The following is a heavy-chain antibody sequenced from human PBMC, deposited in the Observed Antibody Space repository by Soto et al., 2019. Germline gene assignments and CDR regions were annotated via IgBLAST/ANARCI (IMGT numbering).Heavy chain of an antibody. CDR1: GGSISSSNW. CDR2: MYHSGST. Sequence: QVQLQESGPGLVKPSGTLSLTCAVSGGSISSSNWWSWVRQPPGKGLEWIGEMYHSGSTNYNPSLKSRVTISGDKSKNQFSLKLSSVTAADTAVYYCARDGPAEVGATANWCDTWGQGTLVTVSS. J-gene: IGHJ5*02. V-gene: IGHV4-4*02. CDR3: ARDGPAEVGATANWCDT. D-gene: IGHD1-26*01.